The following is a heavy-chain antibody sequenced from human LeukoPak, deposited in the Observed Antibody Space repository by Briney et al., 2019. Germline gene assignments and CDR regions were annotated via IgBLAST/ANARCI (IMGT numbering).Heavy chain of an antibody. V-gene: IGHV1-8*03. CDR1: GYTFTSHD. Sequence: ASVKVSCKASGYTFTSHDINWVRQATGQGLEWMGWMNPNSGNTGYAQKFQGRVTFTRNTSISTAYMELSSLRSEDTAVYYCARRLIGQAKGDYDILTGYYSWGNYYYYYYMDVWGKGTTVTISS. D-gene: IGHD3-9*01. J-gene: IGHJ6*03. CDR2: MNPNSGNT. CDR3: ARRLIGQAKGDYDILTGYYSWGNYYYYYYMDV.